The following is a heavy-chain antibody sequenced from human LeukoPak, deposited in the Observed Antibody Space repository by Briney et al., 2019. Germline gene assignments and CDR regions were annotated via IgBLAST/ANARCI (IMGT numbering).Heavy chain of an antibody. CDR2: IRYDGSNK. V-gene: IGHV3-30*02. J-gene: IGHJ4*02. CDR3: AKPHFDD. CDR1: GFTFDDSV. Sequence: GGSLRLSCAASGFTFDDSVMSWVRQAPGKGLEWVAFIRYDGSNKYYADSVKGRFTISRDNSKNTLYLQMNSLRAGDTAVYYCAKPHFDDWGQGTLVTVSS.